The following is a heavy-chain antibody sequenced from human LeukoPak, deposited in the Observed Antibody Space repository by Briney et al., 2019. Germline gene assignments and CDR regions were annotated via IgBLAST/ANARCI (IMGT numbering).Heavy chain of an antibody. Sequence: ASVKVSCKASGYTFNSYGVSWVRQAPGQGLEWMGWISVYNGKTDYAQKVQGRVTMTTDTFTDTAYMELRSLRSDDTAVYYCAGGGVGANYSGGWFDPWGQGTLVTVSS. CDR3: AGGGVGANYSGGWFDP. D-gene: IGHD4/OR15-4a*01. J-gene: IGHJ5*02. V-gene: IGHV1-18*01. CDR1: GYTFNSYG. CDR2: ISVYNGKT.